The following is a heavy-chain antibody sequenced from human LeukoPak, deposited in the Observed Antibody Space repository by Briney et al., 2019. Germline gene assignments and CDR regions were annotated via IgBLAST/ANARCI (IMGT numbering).Heavy chain of an antibody. CDR1: GCSISSYY. J-gene: IGHJ6*03. V-gene: IGHV4-4*09. CDR2: IYTSGST. Sequence: PSETLSLTCTVSGCSISSYYWSWIRQPPGKGLERIGYIYTSGSTNYNPSLKSRVTISVDTSKNQFSLKLSSVTAADTAVYYCARHRRASYYYYYMDVWGKGTTVTVSS. CDR3: ARHRRASYYYYYMDV.